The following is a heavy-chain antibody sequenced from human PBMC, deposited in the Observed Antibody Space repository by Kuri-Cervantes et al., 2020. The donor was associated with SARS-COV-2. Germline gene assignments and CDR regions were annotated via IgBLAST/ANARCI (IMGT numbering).Heavy chain of an antibody. J-gene: IGHJ3*02. CDR2: IKQDGIEK. CDR1: GFTFSTYY. V-gene: IGHV3-7*01. D-gene: IGHD2-2*01. Sequence: GESLKISCAASGFTFSTYYMSWVRQAPGKGLEWVANIKQDGIEKYYVDSVKGRFTISRDNAKNSLYLQMNSLRAEDTAVYYCAREGDIVVVHDAFDIWGQRTMVTVSS. CDR3: AREGDIVVVHDAFDI.